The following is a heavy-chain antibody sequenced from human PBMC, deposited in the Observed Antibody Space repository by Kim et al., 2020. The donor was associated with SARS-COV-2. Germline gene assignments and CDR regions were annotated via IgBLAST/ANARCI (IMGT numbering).Heavy chain of an antibody. J-gene: IGHJ4*02. V-gene: IGHV3-23*01. CDR3: AKASGSGSYYSQLHSDY. CDR1: GFTFSGCA. Sequence: GGSLRLSCSASGFTFSGCAMSWVRQAPGKGLEWVSTISAGGSSTYYGDSVKGRFTISRDNPRNTLYLQMNSLRAEDTAIFYCAKASGSGSYYSQLHSDYWGQGTLVTVSS. CDR2: ISAGGSST. D-gene: IGHD3-10*01.